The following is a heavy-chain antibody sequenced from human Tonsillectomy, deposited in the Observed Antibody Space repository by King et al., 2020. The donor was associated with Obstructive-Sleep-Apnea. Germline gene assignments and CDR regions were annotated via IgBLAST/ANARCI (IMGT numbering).Heavy chain of an antibody. J-gene: IGHJ6*02. CDR1: GGSISSSIYY. CDR3: ARGKGRFFEWVLEYHGMDV. D-gene: IGHD3-3*01. V-gene: IGHV4-39*07. Sequence: QLQESGPGLVKPSETLSLTCTVSGGSISSSIYYWGWIRQPPGKGLEWIGSMYYSGTTYYNPSLKSRVTISADTSKNQFSLGLSSVTAADTAVYYCARGKGRFFEWVLEYHGMDVWGQGTTVTVSS. CDR2: MYYSGTT.